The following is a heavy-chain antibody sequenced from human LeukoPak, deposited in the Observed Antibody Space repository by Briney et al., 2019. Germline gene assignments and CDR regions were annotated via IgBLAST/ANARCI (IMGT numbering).Heavy chain of an antibody. D-gene: IGHD2-15*01. CDR2: TSYDGGNE. Sequence: GGSLRLSCVVSGFTFSRYDMHWVRQAPGKGLEWVAVTSYDGGNEIYADSVKGRFTISRDNSKNTLYLQMNSLRAEDTAVYYCANVWGVVVAARFWGKGTTVTISS. CDR1: GFTFSRYD. J-gene: IGHJ6*04. CDR3: ANVWGVVVAARF. V-gene: IGHV3-30*04.